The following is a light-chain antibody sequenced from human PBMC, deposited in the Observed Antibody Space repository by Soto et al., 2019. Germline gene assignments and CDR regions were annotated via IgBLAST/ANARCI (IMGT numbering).Light chain of an antibody. Sequence: DIVMTQSPLSLPVTPGEPASISCRSSQSLLHNNGYNYLDWYLQKPGQSPQLLIYLGSNRASGVPDRFSGSGSGSDFTLTINNLQPEDFATYSCQQTHSTPTFGQGTKVEIK. V-gene: IGKV2-28*01. CDR1: QSLLHNNGYNY. CDR2: LGS. J-gene: IGKJ1*01. CDR3: QQTHSTPT.